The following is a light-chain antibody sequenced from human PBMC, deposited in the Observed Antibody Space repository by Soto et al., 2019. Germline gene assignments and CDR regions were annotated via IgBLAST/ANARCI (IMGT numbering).Light chain of an antibody. CDR3: QQYNKWYT. CDR2: GAS. CDR1: QSVSSS. V-gene: IGKV3-15*01. Sequence: GMKQSPATLSVSPGEKATLSCRASQSVSSSLAWYQQKPGQAPRLLIYGASTRAAGIPARFSGSGSGTEFTLTISSLQSEDFALYYCQQYNKWYTFGQGTRLEIK. J-gene: IGKJ5*01.